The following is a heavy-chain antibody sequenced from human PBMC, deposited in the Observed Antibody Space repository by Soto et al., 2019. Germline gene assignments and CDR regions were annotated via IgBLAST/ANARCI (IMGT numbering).Heavy chain of an antibody. D-gene: IGHD5-12*01. J-gene: IGHJ3*01. V-gene: IGHV3-11*04. CDR3: ARDRPTTFSADL. CDR1: GFTFSDYY. Sequence: PGGSLRLSCAASGFTFSDYYMSWIRQAPGKGLEWVSYISSSGSTIYYADSVKGRFTISRDNAKKSVFLQMNSLRVEDTGVYYCARDRPTTFSADLWGQGTVVTVSS. CDR2: ISSSGSTI.